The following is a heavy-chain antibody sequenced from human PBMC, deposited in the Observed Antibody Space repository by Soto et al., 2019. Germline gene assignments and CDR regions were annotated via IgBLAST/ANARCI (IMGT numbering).Heavy chain of an antibody. V-gene: IGHV4-39*01. J-gene: IGHJ5*02. CDR2: IFYSGST. CDR3: ARQPTTGDTDLWFDP. D-gene: IGHD2-21*01. CDR1: GGSISTSRSY. Sequence: QLQLLESGPGLVKASETLSLTCSVSGGSISTSRSYWAWIRQPPGKGLEWLANIFYSGSTFYNPSLASRVSVSVYTSTNEFSLKLRAVTAADTAVYYCARQPTTGDTDLWFDPWGQGTLVTVSS.